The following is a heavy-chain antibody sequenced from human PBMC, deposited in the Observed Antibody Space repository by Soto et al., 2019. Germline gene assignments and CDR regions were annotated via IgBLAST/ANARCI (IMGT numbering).Heavy chain of an antibody. J-gene: IGHJ6*02. D-gene: IGHD6-13*01. CDR2: IYTSGST. Sequence: ETLSLTCTVSGGSISSYYWSWIRQPAGKGLEWIGRIYTSGSTNYNPSLKSRVTMSVDTSKNQFSLKLSSVTAADTAVYYCAREWGYSSSWSLYYYGMDVWGQGTTVTVSS. CDR3: AREWGYSSSWSLYYYGMDV. CDR1: GGSISSYY. V-gene: IGHV4-4*07.